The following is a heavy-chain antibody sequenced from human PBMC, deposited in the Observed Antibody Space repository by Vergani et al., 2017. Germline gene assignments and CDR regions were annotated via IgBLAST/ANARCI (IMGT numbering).Heavy chain of an antibody. Sequence: EVQLVESGGGLVKPGGSLRLSCAASGFTFSSYSMNWVRQAPGKGLEWVSSISSSSSYLYYADSVKGRFTISRDNAKNSLYLQMNSLRAEDTAVYYCAKPLGDCSCGSCYPGAFDIWGQGTMVTVSS. CDR3: AKPLGDCSCGSCYPGAFDI. J-gene: IGHJ3*02. CDR2: ISSSSSYL. V-gene: IGHV3-21*01. CDR1: GFTFSSYS. D-gene: IGHD2-15*01.